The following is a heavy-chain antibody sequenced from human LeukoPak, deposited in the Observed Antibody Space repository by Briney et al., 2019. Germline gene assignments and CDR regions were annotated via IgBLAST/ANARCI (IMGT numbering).Heavy chain of an antibody. J-gene: IGHJ4*02. CDR1: GFTFSSSW. D-gene: IGHD3-22*01. V-gene: IGHV3-7*01. CDR3: ARGDYSDRFFDY. CDR2: IKQDGSEK. Sequence: GGSLRISGAAAGFTFSSSWMNWVRQAPGKGLEWVADIKQDGSEKYYVDSVKGRFTISRDNAKNSLFLQMNSLRAEDTAVYYCARGDYSDRFFDYWGQRTLVTVSS.